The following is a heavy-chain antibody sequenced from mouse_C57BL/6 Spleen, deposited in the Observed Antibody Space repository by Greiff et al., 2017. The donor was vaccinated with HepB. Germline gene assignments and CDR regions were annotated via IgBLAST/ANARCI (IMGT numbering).Heavy chain of an antibody. Sequence: VQLQQSGPELVKPGASVKMSCKASGYTFTDYNMHWVKQSHGKSLEWIGYINPNNGGTSYNQKFKGKATLTVNKSSSTAYMELRSLTSEDSAVYYCARHYDGYPYAMDYWGQGTSVTVSS. CDR2: INPNNGGT. V-gene: IGHV1-22*01. D-gene: IGHD2-3*01. CDR3: ARHYDGYPYAMDY. J-gene: IGHJ4*01. CDR1: GYTFTDYN.